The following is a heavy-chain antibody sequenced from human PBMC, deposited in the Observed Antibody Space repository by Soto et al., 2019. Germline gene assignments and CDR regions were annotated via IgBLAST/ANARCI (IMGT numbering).Heavy chain of an antibody. CDR3: AKDRGGGAVVPDY. D-gene: IGHD2-21*01. CDR2: IWYDGSNK. J-gene: IGHJ4*02. CDR1: GFSFTTYG. V-gene: IGHV3-33*06. Sequence: QVQLVESGGGVVQPGRSLRLSCAASGFSFTTYGMHWVRQAPGEGLEWVAVIWYDGSNKYYADSVKGRFTISRDTSKNTLNLQMNSLRAEDPAVYYCAKDRGGGAVVPDYWGQGTLVTVSS.